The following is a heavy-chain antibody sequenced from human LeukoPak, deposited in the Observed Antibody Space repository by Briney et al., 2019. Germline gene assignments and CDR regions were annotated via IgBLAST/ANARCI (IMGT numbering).Heavy chain of an antibody. V-gene: IGHV3-23*01. CDR3: AKDRSAATPYCFDY. J-gene: IGHJ4*02. CDR1: GFIIISYS. D-gene: IGHD4-23*01. Sequence: PGGSLRLSCAASGFIIISYSMNWVRQAPGKGLEWVSSISDSGNTASFADSVKGRFTITRDNTKNTLSLQMNSMRNEDTAVYYCAKDRSAATPYCFDYWGQGTVVTVSS. CDR2: ISDSGNTA.